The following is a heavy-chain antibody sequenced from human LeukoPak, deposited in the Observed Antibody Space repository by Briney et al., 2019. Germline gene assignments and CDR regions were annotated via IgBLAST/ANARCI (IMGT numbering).Heavy chain of an antibody. D-gene: IGHD2-8*01. CDR3: ARDTNYYMDV. V-gene: IGHV4-59*01. Sequence: KPSGTLSLTCTVSGGSISSYYWSWIRQPPGKGLEWIGYIYYSGSTNYNPSLKSRVTISVDTSKNQFSLKLSSVTAADTAVYYCARDTNYYMDVWGKGTTVTVSS. CDR2: IYYSGST. J-gene: IGHJ6*03. CDR1: GGSISSYY.